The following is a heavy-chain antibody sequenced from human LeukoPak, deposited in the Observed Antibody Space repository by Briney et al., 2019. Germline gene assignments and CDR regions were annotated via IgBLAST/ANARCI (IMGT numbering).Heavy chain of an antibody. D-gene: IGHD1-14*01. V-gene: IGHV1-8*03. J-gene: IGHJ4*02. CDR3: ARGVEPLAANTLAY. Sequence: EASVKVSCKASGYTFTTYDINWVRQATGQGLEWMGWMNPTSGYTGFAQKFQGRVTFTRATSISTAYMELSSLSPDDTAVYYCARGVEPLAANTLAYWGQGTLVTVSS. CDR2: MNPTSGYT. CDR1: GYTFTTYD.